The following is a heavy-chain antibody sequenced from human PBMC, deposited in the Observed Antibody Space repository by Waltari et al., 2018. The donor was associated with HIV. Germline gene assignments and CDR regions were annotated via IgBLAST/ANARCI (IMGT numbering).Heavy chain of an antibody. D-gene: IGHD3-10*01. CDR2: INDSEYT. Sequence: QAQIQQWGAGLLKPSETLSLTCAVYGGSFSGHYWTWIRQPPGMGLEWIGEINDSEYTNYNPSLRSRLTISLDASKNQFSLKMTAVTAADTAVYYCARSRGLIKWNRYFDSWAQGTMVSVSS. V-gene: IGHV4-34*01. CDR1: GGSFSGHY. CDR3: ARSRGLIKWNRYFDS. J-gene: IGHJ3*02.